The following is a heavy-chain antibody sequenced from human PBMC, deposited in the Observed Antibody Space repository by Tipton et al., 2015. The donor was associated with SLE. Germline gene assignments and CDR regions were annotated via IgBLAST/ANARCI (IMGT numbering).Heavy chain of an antibody. CDR3: ARSGGAARGGYFDY. Sequence: LRLSCAVYGGSFSGYYWSWIRQPPGKGLEWIGYIYYSGSTNYNPSLKSRVTISVDTSKNQFSLKLSSVTAADTAVYYCARSGGAARGGYFDYWGQGTLVAVSS. CDR2: IYYSGST. J-gene: IGHJ4*02. V-gene: IGHV4-59*01. D-gene: IGHD6-6*01. CDR1: GGSFSGYY.